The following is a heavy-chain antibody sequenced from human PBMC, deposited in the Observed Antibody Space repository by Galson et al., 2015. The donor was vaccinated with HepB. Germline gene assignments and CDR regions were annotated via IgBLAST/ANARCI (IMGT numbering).Heavy chain of an antibody. CDR1: GFTYSNAW. Sequence: SLRLSCAASGFTYSNAWMSWVRQAPGKGLEWVGRIKRKTDGGTTDYAAPVKGRFTISRDDSKNTLYLQMNSLKTEDTAVYYCTTGVGLHSGGLRDYCGQGTLVTVSS. D-gene: IGHD5-12*01. CDR2: IKRKTDGGTT. CDR3: TTGVGLHSGGLRDY. V-gene: IGHV3-15*01. J-gene: IGHJ4*02.